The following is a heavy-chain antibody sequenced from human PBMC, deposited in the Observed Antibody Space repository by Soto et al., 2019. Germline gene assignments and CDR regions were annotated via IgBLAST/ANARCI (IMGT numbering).Heavy chain of an antibody. D-gene: IGHD2-8*01. CDR1: GYTFTTYG. J-gene: IGHJ4*02. V-gene: IGHV1-18*01. Sequence: QVQLVQSGAEVKKPGASVKVSCKASGYTFTTYGISWVRQAPGQGLEWMGWISTYNGNTYYTQKLQRRVTMTTDTATNTAPIDLTSLKSDDPVVYYCARAYCANGVFYLPDYWGQGTLVTVSS. CDR2: ISTYNGNT. CDR3: ARAYCANGVFYLPDY.